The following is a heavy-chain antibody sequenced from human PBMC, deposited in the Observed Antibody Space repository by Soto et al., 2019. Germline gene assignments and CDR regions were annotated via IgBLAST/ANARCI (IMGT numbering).Heavy chain of an antibody. D-gene: IGHD5-18*01. CDR1: GGTFSTYA. Sequence: QVQLVQSGAKVKTPESSVKVSCKAPGGTFSTYAISWVLQAPGQGLEWMGGIIPMFGTANYAQRFQDRVTITADESTNTVYMELSSLRSEDTAVYFCASGIQLWLRRINNGYSGWGQGTLVTVSS. V-gene: IGHV1-69*12. CDR2: IIPMFGTA. CDR3: ASGIQLWLRRINNGYSG. J-gene: IGHJ4*02.